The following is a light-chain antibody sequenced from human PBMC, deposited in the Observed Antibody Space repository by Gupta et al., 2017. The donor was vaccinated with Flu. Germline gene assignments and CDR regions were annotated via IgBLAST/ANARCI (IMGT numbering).Light chain of an antibody. V-gene: IGKV3-15*01. CDR2: DAS. CDR1: QSVGSN. J-gene: IGKJ4*01. CDR3: QQYDDWPT. Sequence: PGEIATLSCRARQSVGSNLAWYQQKPGQAPRLLIYDASTQATGIPARFGGSGSGTEFTLTISSLQAEDYALYFCQQYDDWPTFGGGTTVGIK.